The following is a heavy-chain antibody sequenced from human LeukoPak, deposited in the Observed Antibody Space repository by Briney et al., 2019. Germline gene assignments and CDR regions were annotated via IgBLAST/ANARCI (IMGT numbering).Heavy chain of an antibody. J-gene: IGHJ4*02. CDR3: ARDGELRYFDWLFSAIDY. Sequence: GASVKVSCKASGYTFTSYGISWVRQAPGQGLEWMGWISAYNGNTNYAQKLQGRVTMTTDTSTSTAYMELRSLRSDDTAVYYCARDGELRYFDWLFSAIDYWGQGTLVTVSS. CDR2: ISAYNGNT. D-gene: IGHD3-9*01. V-gene: IGHV1-18*01. CDR1: GYTFTSYG.